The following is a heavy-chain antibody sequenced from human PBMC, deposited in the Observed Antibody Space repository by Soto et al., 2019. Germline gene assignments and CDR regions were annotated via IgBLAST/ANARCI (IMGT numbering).Heavy chain of an antibody. J-gene: IGHJ6*02. Sequence: QVTLKESGPVLVKPTETLTLTCTVSGFSLSNARMGVSWIRQPPGKALEWLAHIFSNDEKSYSTSLKSRLTISQDTPKSQVVLTMTNMDPLDTATYYCARTPGGYYGSGSYYLPHYYYYGMDVWGQGTTVTVSS. D-gene: IGHD3-10*01. CDR2: IFSNDEK. V-gene: IGHV2-26*01. CDR3: ARTPGGYYGSGSYYLPHYYYYGMDV. CDR1: GFSLSNARMG.